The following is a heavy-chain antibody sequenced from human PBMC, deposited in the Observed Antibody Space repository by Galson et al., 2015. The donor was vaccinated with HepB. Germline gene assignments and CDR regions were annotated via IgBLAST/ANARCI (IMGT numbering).Heavy chain of an antibody. Sequence: LRLSCAASGFTFSDYYISWIRQAPGKGLEWVSYISSSSSYTNYADSVKGRFTISRDNSKNTLYLQMNSLRAEDTAVYYCAKAGQYCSSTSCDYYYYYYMDVWGKGTTVTVSS. J-gene: IGHJ6*03. CDR1: GFTFSDYY. CDR3: AKAGQYCSSTSCDYYYYYYMDV. CDR2: ISSSSSYT. V-gene: IGHV3-11*05. D-gene: IGHD2-2*01.